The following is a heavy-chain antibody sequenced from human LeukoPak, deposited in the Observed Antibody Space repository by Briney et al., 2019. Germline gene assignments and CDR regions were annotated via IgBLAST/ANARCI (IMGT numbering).Heavy chain of an antibody. V-gene: IGHV1-58*01. J-gene: IGHJ3*01. D-gene: IGHD4-23*01. CDR2: FGVGGGNT. Sequence: GASVKVSCKASGFTFTNSAVQWMRQVRGQSLEWIGWFGVGGGNTNYAQRFQDRVTITRDMSTSTAYMELSSLRSEDTAVYYCAAEIYGYNSECCTSDFWGQGTPVTVSS. CDR3: AAEIYGYNSECCTSDF. CDR1: GFTFTNSA.